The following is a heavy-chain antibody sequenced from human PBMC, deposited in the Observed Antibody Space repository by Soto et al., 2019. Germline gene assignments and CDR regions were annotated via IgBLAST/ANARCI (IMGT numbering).Heavy chain of an antibody. Sequence: SVKVSCKASGGTFSSYAISWVRQAPGQGLQWMGGIIPIFGTANYAQKFQGRVTITADESTSTAYMELSSLRSEDTAVYYCARDLAARPNLGNDGMDVGDQGTTDTVST. CDR2: IIPIFGTA. D-gene: IGHD6-6*01. V-gene: IGHV1-69*13. J-gene: IGHJ6*01. CDR3: ARDLAARPNLGNDGMDV. CDR1: GGTFSSYA.